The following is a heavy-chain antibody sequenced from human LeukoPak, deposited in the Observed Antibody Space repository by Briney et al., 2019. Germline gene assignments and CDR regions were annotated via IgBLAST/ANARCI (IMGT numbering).Heavy chain of an antibody. J-gene: IGHJ4*02. CDR3: AKDRVHSSNPNWELFDY. CDR1: GFTFSSYS. V-gene: IGHV3-23*01. D-gene: IGHD6-13*01. Sequence: GGSLRLSCAASGFTFSSYSMNWVRQAPGKGLEWVSAISGSGGSTYYADSVKGRFTISRDNSKNTLYLQMNSLRAEDTAVYYCAKDRVHSSNPNWELFDYWGQGTLVTVSS. CDR2: ISGSGGST.